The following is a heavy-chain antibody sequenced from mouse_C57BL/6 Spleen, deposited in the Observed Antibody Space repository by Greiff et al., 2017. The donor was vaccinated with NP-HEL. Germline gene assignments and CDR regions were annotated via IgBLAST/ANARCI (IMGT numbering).Heavy chain of an antibody. V-gene: IGHV14-1*01. Sequence: EVQLQQSGAELVRPGASVKLSCTASGFNIKDYYMHWVKQRPEQGLEWIGRIDPEDGDTEYAPKFQGKATMTADTSSNTAYLQLSSRTYEDTAVYYCTTLWADGNHGGNYWGQGTTLTVAS. CDR3: TTLWADGNHGGNY. J-gene: IGHJ2*01. CDR2: IDPEDGDT. D-gene: IGHD2-3*01. CDR1: GFNIKDYY.